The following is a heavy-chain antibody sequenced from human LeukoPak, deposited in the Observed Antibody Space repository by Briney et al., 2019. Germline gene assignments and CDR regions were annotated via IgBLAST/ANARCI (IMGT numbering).Heavy chain of an antibody. V-gene: IGHV4-59*08. CDR1: AGSNSGYY. Sequence: SETLSLSCSVSAGSNSGYYWSWIRQPPGKALEWIGYIYYSASTNYNPSLKSRVSISLHTSRTQFSLKVYTVTAADTAVYYCARRPYDSGAYEWGQGTQVTVSA. D-gene: IGHD4/OR15-4a*01. CDR3: ARRPYDSGAYE. CDR2: IYYSAST. J-gene: IGHJ4*02.